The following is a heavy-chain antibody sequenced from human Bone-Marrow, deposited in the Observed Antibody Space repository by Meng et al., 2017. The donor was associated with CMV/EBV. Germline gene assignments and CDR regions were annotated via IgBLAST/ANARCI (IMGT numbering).Heavy chain of an antibody. CDR3: AAGGGFDF. J-gene: IGHJ4*02. CDR2: ISGSAYTR. Sequence: GGSLRLSCAASGFNFNVYEMNWVRQAPGKGLEWVAYISGSAYTRLYSDSVKGRFTISRDNAKTLVHLQMNSLRAEDTATYYCAAGGGFDFLGQGALVTVSS. V-gene: IGHV3-48*03. D-gene: IGHD3-16*01. CDR1: GFNFNVYE.